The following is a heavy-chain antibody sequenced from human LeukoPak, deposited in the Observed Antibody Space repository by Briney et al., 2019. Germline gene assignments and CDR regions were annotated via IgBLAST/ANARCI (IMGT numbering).Heavy chain of an antibody. Sequence: GGSLRLSCAASGFTFSSYSMNWVRQAPGKGLEWVSSISSSSSYIYYADSVKGRFTISSDNAKNSLYLQMNSLRAEDTAVYYCARDRFLGYCSGGSCNLRDYYYGMDVWGKGTTVTVSS. CDR2: ISSSSSYI. D-gene: IGHD2-15*01. J-gene: IGHJ6*04. CDR1: GFTFSSYS. V-gene: IGHV3-21*01. CDR3: ARDRFLGYCSGGSCNLRDYYYGMDV.